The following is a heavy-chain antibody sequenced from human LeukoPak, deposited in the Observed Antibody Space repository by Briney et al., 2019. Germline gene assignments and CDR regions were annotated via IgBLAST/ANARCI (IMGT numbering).Heavy chain of an antibody. CDR3: ARRTLSVGASITFYFDY. CDR1: GFTFDDYG. J-gene: IGHJ4*02. V-gene: IGHV3-20*04. Sequence: GGSLRLSCAASGFTFDDYGMSLVRQAPGKGLELGSGINWNGGSTGYADSVKGRFTISRDNAKNSLYLQMNRLRAEDTALYYCARRTLSVGASITFYFDYWGQGTLVTVSS. CDR2: INWNGGST. D-gene: IGHD1-26*01.